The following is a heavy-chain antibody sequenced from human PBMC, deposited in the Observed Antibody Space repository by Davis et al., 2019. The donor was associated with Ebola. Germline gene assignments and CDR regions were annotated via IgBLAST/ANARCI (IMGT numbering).Heavy chain of an antibody. V-gene: IGHV3-30*18. Sequence: GESLKISCAASGITFSSYGMHWVRQAPGKGLEWVAAISNDGSNKYYADSVKGRFTISRDNSKKTLYLQMNSLRAEDTAVYYCAKSGLSFGVVKYHYGMDVWGKGTTVTVSS. D-gene: IGHD3-3*01. J-gene: IGHJ6*04. CDR1: GITFSSYG. CDR3: AKSGLSFGVVKYHYGMDV. CDR2: ISNDGSNK.